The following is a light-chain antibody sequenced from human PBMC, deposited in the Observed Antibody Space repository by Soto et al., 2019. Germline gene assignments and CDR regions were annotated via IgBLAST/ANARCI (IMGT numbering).Light chain of an antibody. CDR1: SSDVWTYNL. CDR2: EGT. Sequence: QSDLTQPASMSGSPGESITISCTGTSSDVWTYNLVSWYQQHPGKAPKLMVYEGTKRPSGVSNRFSGSKSGNTASLTISGLQAEDEADYYCCSYVGSSTYVFGTGTKVTVL. CDR3: CSYVGSSTYV. J-gene: IGLJ1*01. V-gene: IGLV2-23*01.